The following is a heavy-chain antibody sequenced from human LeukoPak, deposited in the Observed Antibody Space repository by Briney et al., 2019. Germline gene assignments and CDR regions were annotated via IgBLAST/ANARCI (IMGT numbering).Heavy chain of an antibody. V-gene: IGHV3-7*01. J-gene: IGHJ4*02. D-gene: IGHD4-17*01. Sequence: GGSLRLSCAASGFTFSSYWMSWVRQAPGKGLEWVANIKQDGSEKYYVDSVKGRFTISRDNAKNSLYLQMDSLRAEDTAVYYCARDQGPYGDYYFDYWGQGTLVTVSS. CDR3: ARDQGPYGDYYFDY. CDR2: IKQDGSEK. CDR1: GFTFSSYW.